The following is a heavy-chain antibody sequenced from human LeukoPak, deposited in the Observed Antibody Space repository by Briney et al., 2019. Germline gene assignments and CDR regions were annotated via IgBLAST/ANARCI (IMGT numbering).Heavy chain of an antibody. CDR3: ARDRAGRFGVVQFDY. CDR1: GGTFSSYA. D-gene: IGHD3-3*01. J-gene: IGHJ4*02. V-gene: IGHV1-69*05. Sequence: ASVKVSCKASGGTFSSYAISWVRQAPGQGLEWMGGIIPIFGTANYAQKFQGRVTITTDESTGTAYMELSSLRSEDTAVYYCARDRAGRFGVVQFDYWGQGTLVTVSS. CDR2: IIPIFGTA.